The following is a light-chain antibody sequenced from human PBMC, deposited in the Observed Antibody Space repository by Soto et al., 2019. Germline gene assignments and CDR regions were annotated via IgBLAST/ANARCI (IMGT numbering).Light chain of an antibody. CDR1: QGISSY. Sequence: AIRMTQSPSSFSASTGDRVTITCRASQGISSYLAWYQQKPGKAPKLLISAASTLQSGVRSRFSGSGSETDFTLTISCLQSEDFATYYCQQYYSYPQTFGQGTKLEIK. V-gene: IGKV1-8*01. CDR3: QQYYSYPQT. CDR2: AAS. J-gene: IGKJ2*01.